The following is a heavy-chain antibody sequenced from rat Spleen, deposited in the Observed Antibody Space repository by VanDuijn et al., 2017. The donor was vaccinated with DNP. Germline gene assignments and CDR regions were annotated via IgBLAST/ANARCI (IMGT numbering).Heavy chain of an antibody. Sequence: EVQLVESGGGLVQPGRSLKLSCAASGFTLSDYYMAWVRQAPTKGLEWVAYSNYAGGSTYHGDSVRGRFTISRDNAKNTLYLKMNSLRSEDMATYYCTRHVLPLRVCDYWGQGVMVTVSS. CDR2: SNYAGGST. CDR1: GFTLSDYY. D-gene: IGHD1-7*01. CDR3: TRHVLPLRVCDY. J-gene: IGHJ2*01. V-gene: IGHV5-22*01.